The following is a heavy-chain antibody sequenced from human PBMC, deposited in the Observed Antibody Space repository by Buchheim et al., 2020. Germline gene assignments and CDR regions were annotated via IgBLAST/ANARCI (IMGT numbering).Heavy chain of an antibody. CDR1: GFTFSKYD. Sequence: ELQLVDSGGDLVQPGGSLRLSCVASGFTFSKYDMTWVRQAPGKGLEWVSYLSLDSSVVNYADSVKGRFTVTRANAKNSLFLQMNSLRDDDTAVYYCATLACRHGLDVWGQGTT. CDR2: LSLDSSVV. CDR3: ATLACRHGLDV. D-gene: IGHD5-12*01. J-gene: IGHJ6*02. V-gene: IGHV3-48*02.